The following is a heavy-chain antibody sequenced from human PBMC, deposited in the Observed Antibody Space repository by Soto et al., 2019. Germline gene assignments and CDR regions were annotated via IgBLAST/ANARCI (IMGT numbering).Heavy chain of an antibody. Sequence: GGSLRLSCAASGFTFSSYSMNWVRQAPGKGLEWVSSISSSSSYIYYADSVKGRFTISRDNAKNSLYLQMNSLRAEDTAVYYCARGGEQFDYYYYGMDVWGQGTTVTVSS. CDR2: ISSSSSYI. CDR3: ARGGEQFDYYYYGMDV. V-gene: IGHV3-21*01. J-gene: IGHJ6*02. D-gene: IGHD6-6*01. CDR1: GFTFSSYS.